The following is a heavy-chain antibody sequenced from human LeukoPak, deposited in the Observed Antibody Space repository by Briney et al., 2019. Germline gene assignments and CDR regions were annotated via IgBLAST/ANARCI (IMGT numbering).Heavy chain of an antibody. CDR3: AKDPSY. CDR1: GFTFSSYG. CDR2: ISWNSGSI. J-gene: IGHJ4*02. Sequence: GGSLRLSCAASGFTFSSYGMHWVRQAPGKGLEWVSGISWNSGSIGYADSVKGRFTISRDNAKNSLYLQMNSLRAEDTAVYYCAKDPSYWGQGTLVTVSS. V-gene: IGHV3-9*01.